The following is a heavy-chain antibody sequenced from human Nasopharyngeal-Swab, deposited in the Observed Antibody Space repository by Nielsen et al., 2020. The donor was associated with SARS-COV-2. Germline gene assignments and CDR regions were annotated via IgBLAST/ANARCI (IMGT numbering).Heavy chain of an antibody. Sequence: WIRQPPGKGLEWVSATSGSGGSTYYADSVKGRFTISRDNSKNTLYLQMNSLRAEDTAVYYCAKAEGSNNYYYYGMDVWGQGTTVTVSS. CDR2: TSGSGGST. D-gene: IGHD6-13*01. V-gene: IGHV3-23*01. CDR3: AKAEGSNNYYYYGMDV. J-gene: IGHJ6*02.